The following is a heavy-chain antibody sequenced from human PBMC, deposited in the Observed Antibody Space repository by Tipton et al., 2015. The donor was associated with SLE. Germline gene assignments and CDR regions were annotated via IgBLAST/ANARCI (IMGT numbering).Heavy chain of an antibody. CDR2: IWFDGNNK. CDR1: GFPFNNYG. V-gene: IGHV3-33*01. D-gene: IGHD5-24*01. J-gene: IGHJ2*01. Sequence: SLRLSCSASGFPFNNYGMDWVRQAPGKGLEWVALIWFDGNNKDYADSVKGRFTISRDNSNNTLYLEMNSLRVEDTAVYCCARGEMATIRYFEVWGRGTLVTVSS. CDR3: ARGEMATIRYFEV.